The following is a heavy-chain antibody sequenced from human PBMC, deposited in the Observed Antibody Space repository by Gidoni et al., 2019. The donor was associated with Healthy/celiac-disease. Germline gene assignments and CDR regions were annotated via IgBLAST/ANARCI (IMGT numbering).Heavy chain of an antibody. CDR2: INPNSGGT. CDR1: GYTFTVYY. CDR3: ARDLSVVVPGRTNWFDP. Sequence: QVQLVQSGPAVKKPGASVTVSCKASGYTFTVYYMHWVRQAPGQGLEWMGWINPNSGGTNYAQKFQGRVTMTRDTSISTAYMELSRLRSDDTAVYYCARDLSVVVPGRTNWFDPWGQGTLVTVSS. D-gene: IGHD2-2*01. J-gene: IGHJ5*02. V-gene: IGHV1-2*02.